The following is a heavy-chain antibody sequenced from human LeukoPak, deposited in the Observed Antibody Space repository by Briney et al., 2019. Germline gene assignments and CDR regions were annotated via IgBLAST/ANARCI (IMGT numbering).Heavy chain of an antibody. J-gene: IGHJ6*03. CDR2: VYHTGAT. V-gene: IGHV4-38-2*01. Sequence: SETLSLTCGVSGYSISSGYFWVWIRQPPGKGLEWIGSVYHTGATYYNPSLVSRVTISVDTSKNEFSLKLSSVTAADTAVFYCARQPVDSGWPRYMDVWGKGTTLTVSS. CDR1: GYSISSGYF. D-gene: IGHD6-25*01. CDR3: ARQPVDSGWPRYMDV.